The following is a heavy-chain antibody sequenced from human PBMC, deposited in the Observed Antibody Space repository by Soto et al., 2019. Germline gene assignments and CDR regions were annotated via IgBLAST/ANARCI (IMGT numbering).Heavy chain of an antibody. J-gene: IGHJ3*02. CDR2: IYYSGST. D-gene: IGHD6-19*01. CDR1: GGSISIYY. V-gene: IGHV4-59*01. Sequence: TLSLTXTVSGGSISIYYSSLIRHPPGKGLEWIGYIYYSGSTKYNPSLKSRVTISVDTSKNQFSLKLISVTAADTAVYYCARYSSGWYKYAFDIWGQGTMVTVSS. CDR3: ARYSSGWYKYAFDI.